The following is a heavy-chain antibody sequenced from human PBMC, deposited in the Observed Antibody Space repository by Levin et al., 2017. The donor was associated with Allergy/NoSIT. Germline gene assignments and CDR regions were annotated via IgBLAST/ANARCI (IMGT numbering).Heavy chain of an antibody. CDR2: IYYSGST. V-gene: IGHV4-30-4*01. Sequence: SETLSLTCTVSGGSISSGDYYWSWIRQPPGTGLEWIGYIYYSGSTYYNPSLKSRVTISVDTSKNQFSLKLSSVTAADTAVYYCASNPMGTVAQPRPYAFDSWGQGTMVTVSS. CDR1: GGSISSGDYY. D-gene: IGHD4-23*01. CDR3: ASNPMGTVAQPRPYAFDS. J-gene: IGHJ3*02.